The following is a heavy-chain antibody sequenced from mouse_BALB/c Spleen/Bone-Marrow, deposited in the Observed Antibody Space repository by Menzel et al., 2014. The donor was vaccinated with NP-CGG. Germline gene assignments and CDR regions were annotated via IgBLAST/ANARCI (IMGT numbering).Heavy chain of an antibody. D-gene: IGHD2-1*01. CDR3: ARGNYEAMDY. CDR2: INPSTGNT. J-gene: IGHJ4*01. V-gene: IGHV1-7*01. CDR1: GYTFTNYW. Sequence: VQLQQSGAELAKPGASVKMSCKASGYTFTNYWMHWVKQRPGQGLEWIGYINPSTGNTEYNQKFKDKATLTADKPSNTAFMQLSSLTSEDSAVYFCARGNYEAMDYWGQGTSVTVSS.